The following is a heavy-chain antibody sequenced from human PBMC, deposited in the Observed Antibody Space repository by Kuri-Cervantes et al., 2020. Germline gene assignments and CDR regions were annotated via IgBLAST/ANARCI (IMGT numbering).Heavy chain of an antibody. CDR3: AKVFFGTWPTSPYWYFDL. Sequence: GESLKISCAASGFTFSSYAMHWVRQAPGKGLEWVAVITYDGSNKYYADSVKVRFTISRDNSKNTLYLQMNILRAEDTAVYYCAKVFFGTWPTSPYWYFDLWGRGSLVTVSS. D-gene: IGHD3-10*01. CDR1: GFTFSSYA. V-gene: IGHV3-30*01. J-gene: IGHJ2*01. CDR2: ITYDGSNK.